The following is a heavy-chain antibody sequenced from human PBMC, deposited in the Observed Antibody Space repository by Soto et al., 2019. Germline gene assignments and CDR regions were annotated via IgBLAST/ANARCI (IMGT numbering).Heavy chain of an antibody. Sequence: GVSVKVSCKASGYTFTSYAMHWVRQAPGQRLEWMGWINAGNGNTKCSQKFQDRVTITRDTSASTAYMELSSLRSEDTAVYYCARGESVVGDYWGQGTLGTVSS. CDR2: INAGNGNT. CDR1: GYTFTSYA. CDR3: ARGESVVGDY. D-gene: IGHD2-15*01. J-gene: IGHJ4*02. V-gene: IGHV1-3*01.